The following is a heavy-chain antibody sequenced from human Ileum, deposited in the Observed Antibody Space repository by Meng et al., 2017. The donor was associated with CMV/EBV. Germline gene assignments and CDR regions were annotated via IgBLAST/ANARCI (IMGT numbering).Heavy chain of an antibody. J-gene: IGHJ4*02. V-gene: IGHV4-4*07. D-gene: IGHD4-17*01. CDR3: AREENTVNQFEY. CDR1: GGSIRTYY. Sequence: VPLLESRPALWKPSDTLPPTCVASGGSIRTYYRTWVRQPAGKGLEWIGRINAGGSTNDNPSLKSRVTMSVDTSKNQFSLKVTSVTAADTAVYYCAREENTVNQFEYWGQGTLVTVSS. CDR2: INAGGST.